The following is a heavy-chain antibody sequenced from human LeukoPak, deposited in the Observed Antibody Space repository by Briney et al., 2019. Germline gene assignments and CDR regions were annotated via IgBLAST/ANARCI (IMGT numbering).Heavy chain of an antibody. V-gene: IGHV3-21*01. D-gene: IGHD2-21*02. J-gene: IGHJ4*02. CDR3: AKIDDYYKHFDS. Sequence: KPGGSLPLSCPASDFNFNTYTIDWVRQAPGKGLEWVSSISSRSSYIYYADALRDRFSTSRDNAKNSVYLQMDGLRVEDTAVYYCAKIDDYYKHFDSWGQGTLVTVSS. CDR2: ISSRSSYI. CDR1: DFNFNTYT.